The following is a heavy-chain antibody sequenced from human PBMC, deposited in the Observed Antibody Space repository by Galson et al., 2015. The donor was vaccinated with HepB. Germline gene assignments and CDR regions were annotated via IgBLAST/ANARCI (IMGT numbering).Heavy chain of an antibody. V-gene: IGHV3-30*18. J-gene: IGHJ3*02. D-gene: IGHD3-9*01. CDR3: AKPSQEYGYDILTGYDAFDI. CDR2: ISYDGSNK. CDR1: GFTFSSYG. Sequence: SLRLSCAASGFTFSSYGMHWVRQAPGKGLEWVAVISYDGSNKYYADSVKGRFTISRDNSKNTLYLQMNSLRAEDTAVYYCAKPSQEYGYDILTGYDAFDIWGQGTMVTVSS.